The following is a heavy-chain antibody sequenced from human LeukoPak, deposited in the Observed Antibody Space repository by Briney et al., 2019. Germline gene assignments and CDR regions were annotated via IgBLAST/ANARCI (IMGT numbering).Heavy chain of an antibody. V-gene: IGHV4-59*12. CDR1: GGSISSYY. CDR3: ARDVWIFGVVNKYYFDY. J-gene: IGHJ4*02. Sequence: SETLSLTCTVSGGSISSYYWSWIRQPPGKGLEWIGYIYYSGSTNYNPSLKSRVSISVDTSKNQFSLKLSSVTAADTAVYYCARDVWIFGVVNKYYFDYWGQGTLVTVSS. D-gene: IGHD3-3*01. CDR2: IYYSGST.